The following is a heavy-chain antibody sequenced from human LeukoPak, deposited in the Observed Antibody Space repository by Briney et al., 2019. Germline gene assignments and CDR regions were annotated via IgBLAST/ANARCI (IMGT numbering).Heavy chain of an antibody. J-gene: IGHJ4*02. CDR1: GFTVSSNY. Sequence: GGSLRLSCAASGFTVSSNYMSWVRQAPGKGLEWLGRIKSNTDGGTPDYAAPVKGRFTISRDDSKNTLYLQMNSLKTEDTAVYYCASYRSYSDYWGQGTLVTVSS. D-gene: IGHD1-26*01. V-gene: IGHV3-15*01. CDR2: IKSNTDGGTP. CDR3: ASYRSYSDY.